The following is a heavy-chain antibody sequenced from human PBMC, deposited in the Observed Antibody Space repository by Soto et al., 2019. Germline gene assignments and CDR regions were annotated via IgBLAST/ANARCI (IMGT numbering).Heavy chain of an antibody. CDR2: IIPIFGTA. CDR3: SSSRSIAAAGTDACDN. J-gene: IGHJ3*02. Sequence: ASVKSSCTSAGATFRSSASSWVRRAPGKGLECMGGIIPIFGTANYAQKFQGRVTITADESTSTAYMELSSLRSEDTAVYYCSSSRSIAAAGTDACDNWGQGTMVTVS. V-gene: IGHV1-69*13. CDR1: GATFRSSA. D-gene: IGHD6-13*01.